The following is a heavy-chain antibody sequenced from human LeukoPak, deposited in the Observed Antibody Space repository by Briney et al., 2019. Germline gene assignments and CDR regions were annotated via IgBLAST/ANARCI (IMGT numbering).Heavy chain of an antibody. J-gene: IGHJ6*03. CDR1: GFTVSSNS. CDR3: ARAKFVFGELEYYYYYMDV. CDR2: INSDGSST. Sequence: GGSLRLSCTVSGFTVSSNSMSWVRQAPGKGLVWVSRINSDGSSTSYADSVKGRFTISRDNAKNTLYLQMNSLRAEDTAVYYCARAKFVFGELEYYYYYMDVWGKGTTVTISS. D-gene: IGHD3-10*02. V-gene: IGHV3-74*01.